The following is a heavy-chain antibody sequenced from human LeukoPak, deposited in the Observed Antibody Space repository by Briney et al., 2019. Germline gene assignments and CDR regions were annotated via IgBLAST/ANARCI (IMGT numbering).Heavy chain of an antibody. Sequence: SETLSLTCTVSGGSITSSSYYWGWIRQPPGKGLEWIGSIYYSGNTYYNPSLKSRVTISVDTSKNQFSLKLSSVTAADTAVYYCARDSADTAMALYYYYMDVWGKGTTVTVSS. J-gene: IGHJ6*03. V-gene: IGHV4-39*07. CDR3: ARDSADTAMALYYYYMDV. CDR1: GGSITSSSYY. CDR2: IYYSGNT. D-gene: IGHD5-18*01.